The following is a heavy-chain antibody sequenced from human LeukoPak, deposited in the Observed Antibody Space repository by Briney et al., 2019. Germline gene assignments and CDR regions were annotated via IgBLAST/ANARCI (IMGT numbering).Heavy chain of an antibody. CDR1: GGSFSGYY. J-gene: IGHJ5*02. D-gene: IGHD6-13*01. Sequence: PSETLSLTCAVYGGSFSGYYWSWIRQPPGKGLEWIGEINHSGSTNYNPSLKSRVTISVDTSKNQFSLKLSSVTAADTAVYYCASQIHDDRGSSWYAPEITYRYNWFDPWGQGTLVTVSS. CDR3: ASQIHDDRGSSWYAPEITYRYNWFDP. V-gene: IGHV4-34*01. CDR2: INHSGST.